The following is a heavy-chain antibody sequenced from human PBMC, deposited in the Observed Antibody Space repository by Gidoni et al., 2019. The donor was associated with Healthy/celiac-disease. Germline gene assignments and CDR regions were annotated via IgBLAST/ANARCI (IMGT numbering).Heavy chain of an antibody. CDR1: GFTFSSYS. CDR2: ISSSSSYI. V-gene: IGHV3-21*01. CDR3: ARVTTVTRYYYYGMDV. Sequence: EVQLVESGGGLVKPGGSLRLSCAASGFTFSSYSMNWVRQAPGKGLAWVSSISSSSSYICYADSVKGRFTISRDNAKNSLYLQMNSLGAEDTGVYYCARVTTVTRYYYYGMDVWGQGTTVTVSS. D-gene: IGHD4-17*01. J-gene: IGHJ6*02.